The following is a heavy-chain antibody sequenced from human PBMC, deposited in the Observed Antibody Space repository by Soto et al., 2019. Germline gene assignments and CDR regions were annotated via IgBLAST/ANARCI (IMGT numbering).Heavy chain of an antibody. D-gene: IGHD3-10*01. CDR2: ISGSGGST. CDR1: GFTFSSYA. V-gene: IGHV3-23*01. Sequence: GGSLRLSCAASGFTFSSYAMSWVRQAPGKGLEWVSAISGSGGSTYYADSVKGRFTISRDNSKNTLYLQMNSLRAEDTAVYYCASGSYYGSGSYYNAAHYWGQGTLVTVSS. CDR3: ASGSYYGSGSYYNAAHY. J-gene: IGHJ4*02.